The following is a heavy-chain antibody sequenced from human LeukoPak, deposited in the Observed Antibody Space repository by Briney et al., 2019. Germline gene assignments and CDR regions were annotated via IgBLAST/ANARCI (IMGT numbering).Heavy chain of an antibody. V-gene: IGHV3-53*01. D-gene: IGHD6-13*01. CDR1: GFTVSSNY. CDR2: IYSGGST. J-gene: IGHJ6*04. Sequence: GGSLRLSCAASGFTVSSNYMSWVRQAPGKGLEWVSVIYSGGSTYYADSVKGRFTISRDNSKNTLYLQMNSLRAEDTAVYYCARARAAAGIGGLVDYYYYGMDVWGKGTTVTVSS. CDR3: ARARAAAGIGGLVDYYYYGMDV.